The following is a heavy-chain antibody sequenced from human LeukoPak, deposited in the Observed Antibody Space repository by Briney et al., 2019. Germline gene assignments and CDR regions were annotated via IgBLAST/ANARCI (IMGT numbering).Heavy chain of an antibody. V-gene: IGHV3-15*01. J-gene: IGHJ4*02. CDR2: IKSKTDGGTT. Sequence: GGSLRLSCAASGFTYSNAWMRGLRQAPGKGVEWVGRIKSKTDGGTTDYAAPVKGRFTISRDDSNNTLYLQMNSLKTEDTAVYYCSTFSMVRGVIRDYWGQGTLVTVSS. D-gene: IGHD3-10*01. CDR1: GFTYSNAW. CDR3: STFSMVRGVIRDY.